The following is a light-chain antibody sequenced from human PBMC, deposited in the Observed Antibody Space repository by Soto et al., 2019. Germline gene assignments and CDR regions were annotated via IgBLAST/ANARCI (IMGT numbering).Light chain of an antibody. Sequence: EIVMTQSPATLSVSPGERATLSCRASQAVSSNLAWYQQKPGQAPRLLIYAASTRAAGIPDRFSGSGSGTGFTLTITSLQSEDFAVYYCQHYNNWPFTFGLGTKVDI. J-gene: IGKJ3*01. CDR1: QAVSSN. CDR3: QHYNNWPFT. V-gene: IGKV3-15*01. CDR2: AAS.